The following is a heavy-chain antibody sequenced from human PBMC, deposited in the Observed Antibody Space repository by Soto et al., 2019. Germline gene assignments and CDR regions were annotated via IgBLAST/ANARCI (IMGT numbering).Heavy chain of an antibody. CDR3: ATRHNNAQTYFAVFDY. Sequence: PCGSLRLSCAASGLDFITHWMSFFRHAPFKWLEWVANINQDGTDKYYVDSVKGRFTISRDNAKNSLYLQMNSLRAEDAALYYCATRHNNAQTYFAVFDYWGQGTLVTVSS. V-gene: IGHV3-7*01. J-gene: IGHJ4*02. CDR1: GLDFITHW. D-gene: IGHD1-20*01. CDR2: INQDGTDK.